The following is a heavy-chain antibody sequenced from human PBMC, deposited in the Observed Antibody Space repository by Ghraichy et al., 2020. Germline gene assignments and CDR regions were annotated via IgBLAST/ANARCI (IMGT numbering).Heavy chain of an antibody. CDR3: ARASRDYGDYHWFDP. V-gene: IGHV1-18*01. CDR1: GYTFTSYG. Sequence: ASVKVSCKASGYTFTSYGISWVRQAPGQGLEWMGWISAYNGNTNYAQKLQGRVTMTTDTSTSTAYMELRSLRSDDTAVYYCARASRDYGDYHWFDPWGQGSLVTVSS. J-gene: IGHJ5*02. D-gene: IGHD4-17*01. CDR2: ISAYNGNT.